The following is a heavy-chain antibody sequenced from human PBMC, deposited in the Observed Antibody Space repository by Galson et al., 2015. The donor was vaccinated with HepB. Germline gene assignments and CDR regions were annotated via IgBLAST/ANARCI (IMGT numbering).Heavy chain of an antibody. CDR3: ARDLWWQLQTEGDYYYYYMDV. Sequence: TLSLTCTVSGGSISSGSYYWTWIRQPAGKGLEWIGRIYTSGSTNYNPSLTSRVTMSLDTSKNQFSLKLSSVTAADTAIYYCARDLWWQLQTEGDYYYYYMDVWGKGTTVTVSS. D-gene: IGHD2-15*01. CDR2: IYTSGST. J-gene: IGHJ6*03. CDR1: GGSISSGSYY. V-gene: IGHV4-61*02.